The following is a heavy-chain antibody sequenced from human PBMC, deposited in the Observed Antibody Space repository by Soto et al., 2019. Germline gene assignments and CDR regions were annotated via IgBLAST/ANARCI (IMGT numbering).Heavy chain of an antibody. CDR1: GGSFSGYY. Sequence: QVQLQQWGAGLLKPSETLSLTCAVYGGSFSGYYWSWIRQPPGKGLERIGEINHSGSTNYNPSLKSRVTISVDTSKNQFSLKLSSVTAADTAVYYCARGEGVDIVATIWLDYWGQGTLVTVSS. D-gene: IGHD5-12*01. V-gene: IGHV4-34*01. CDR3: ARGEGVDIVATIWLDY. CDR2: INHSGST. J-gene: IGHJ4*02.